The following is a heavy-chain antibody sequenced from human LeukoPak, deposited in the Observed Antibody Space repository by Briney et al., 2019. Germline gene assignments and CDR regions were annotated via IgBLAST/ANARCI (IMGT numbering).Heavy chain of an antibody. CDR3: ARHGVYCSGGSCYPYYFDY. CDR1: GGSISSYY. J-gene: IGHJ4*02. D-gene: IGHD2-15*01. V-gene: IGHV4-59*08. Sequence: SETLSLTCTVSGGSISSYYWSWIRQPPGKGLEWIGCIYYSGSTNYNPSLKSRVTISLDTSKSQFSLKLSSVTAADTAVYYCARHGVYCSGGSCYPYYFDYWGQGTLVTVSS. CDR2: IYYSGST.